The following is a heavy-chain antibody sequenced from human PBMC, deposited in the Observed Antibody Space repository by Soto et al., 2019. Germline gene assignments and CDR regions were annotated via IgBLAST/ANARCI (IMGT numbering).Heavy chain of an antibody. CDR2: IYYSGST. Sequence: SETLSLTCTVSGGSISSYYWSWIRQPPGKGLEWIGYIYYSGSTNYNPSLKSRVTISVDTSKNQFSLKLSSVTAADTAVYYCARDSCSGGSCYSDWFDPWGQETLVTVSS. CDR1: GGSISSYY. D-gene: IGHD2-15*01. V-gene: IGHV4-59*01. J-gene: IGHJ5*02. CDR3: ARDSCSGGSCYSDWFDP.